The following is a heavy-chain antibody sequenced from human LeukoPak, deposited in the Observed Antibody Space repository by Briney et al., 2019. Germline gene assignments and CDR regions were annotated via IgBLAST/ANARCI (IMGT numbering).Heavy chain of an antibody. CDR3: ARGRYSSSINSMDV. J-gene: IGHJ6*02. D-gene: IGHD6-6*01. CDR1: GGTFSSYT. CDR2: IIPIFGTA. Sequence: SVKVSCKAPGGTFSSYTISWVRQAPGQGLEWMGGIIPIFGTANYAQKFQGRVTITADESTSTAYMELSSLRSEDTAVYYCARGRYSSSINSMDVWGQGTTVTVSS. V-gene: IGHV1-69*13.